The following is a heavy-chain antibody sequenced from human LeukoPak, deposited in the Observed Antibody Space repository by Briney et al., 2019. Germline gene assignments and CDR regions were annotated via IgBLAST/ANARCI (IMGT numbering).Heavy chain of an antibody. CDR1: GDSLSNYY. Sequence: SETPSLTCTVSGDSLSNYYWSWIRQPAGKGLQWIGRIYPSGSTHYNPSLKSRVTMSLDTSKNQFSLKLTSVPAADTAVYYCARDVANFDYWGQGTLVTVSS. CDR3: ARDVANFDY. V-gene: IGHV4-4*07. CDR2: IYPSGST. J-gene: IGHJ4*02.